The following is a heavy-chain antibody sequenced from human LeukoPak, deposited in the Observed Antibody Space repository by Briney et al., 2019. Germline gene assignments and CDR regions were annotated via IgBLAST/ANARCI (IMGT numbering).Heavy chain of an antibody. CDR1: GGTFSSYA. J-gene: IGHJ3*02. D-gene: IGHD3-22*01. V-gene: IGHV1-69*13. Sequence: ASVKVSCKASGGTFSSYAISWVRQAPGQGLEWMGGITPIFGTANYAQKFQGRVTITADESTSTAYMELSSLRSEDTAVYYCARARPHYYDSSGYRDAFDIWGQGTMVTVSS. CDR3: ARARPHYYDSSGYRDAFDI. CDR2: ITPIFGTA.